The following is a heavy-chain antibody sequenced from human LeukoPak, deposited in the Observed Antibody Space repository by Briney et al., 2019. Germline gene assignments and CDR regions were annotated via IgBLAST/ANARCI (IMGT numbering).Heavy chain of an antibody. CDR1: LRSISSYY. Sequence: VKPTETLSLTCTVSLRSISSYYWGWIRQPAGKGLEWIRRIYTSGSTNYNPSLKSRVTSSLVTSNNQYALKLSSVTAADTGVYYCERDKSYDSSGYDYWGQGTLVTVSS. D-gene: IGHD3-22*01. V-gene: IGHV4-4*07. CDR2: IYTSGST. CDR3: ERDKSYDSSGYDY. J-gene: IGHJ4*02.